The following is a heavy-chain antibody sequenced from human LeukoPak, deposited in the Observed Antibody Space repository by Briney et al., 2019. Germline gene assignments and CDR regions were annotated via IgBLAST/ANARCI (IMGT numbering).Heavy chain of an antibody. CDR2: IYPGDSDT. Sequence: GESLQISCKGSGYSFTSYWIGWVRQMPRKCLEWMGIIYPGDSDTRYSPSFQGQVTISADKSISTAYLQWSSLKASDTAMYYCARRYCSGGSCYGGDFDYWGQGTLVTVSS. J-gene: IGHJ4*02. D-gene: IGHD2-15*01. CDR1: GYSFTSYW. CDR3: ARRYCSGGSCYGGDFDY. V-gene: IGHV5-51*01.